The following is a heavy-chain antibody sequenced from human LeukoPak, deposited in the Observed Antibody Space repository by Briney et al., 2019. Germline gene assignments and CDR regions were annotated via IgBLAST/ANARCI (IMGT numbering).Heavy chain of an antibody. CDR1: GGTFSSYA. CDR2: ISAYNGNT. Sequence: GASVKVSCKASGGTFSSYAISLARQPPGQGLERMGWISAYNGNTNYAQKLQGRVSMTTDTSTSTAYMELRSLRSDDTAVDYCAREGSYSGSYEDYWGQGTLVTVSS. CDR3: AREGSYSGSYEDY. J-gene: IGHJ4*02. V-gene: IGHV1-18*01. D-gene: IGHD1-26*01.